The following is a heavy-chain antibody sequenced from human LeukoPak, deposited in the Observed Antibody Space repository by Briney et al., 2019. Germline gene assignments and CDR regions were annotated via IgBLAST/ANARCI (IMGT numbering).Heavy chain of an antibody. V-gene: IGHV1-69*05. D-gene: IGHD3-3*01. Sequence: GASVKVSCKASGGTFSSYAISWVRQAPGQGLEWMGGIIPIFGTANYAQKFQGRVTITTDESTSTAYMELSSLRSEDTAVYYCARAVRITIFGVASYYYYMDVWGQGTTVTVSS. CDR1: GGTFSSYA. CDR3: ARAVRITIFGVASYYYYMDV. CDR2: IIPIFGTA. J-gene: IGHJ6*03.